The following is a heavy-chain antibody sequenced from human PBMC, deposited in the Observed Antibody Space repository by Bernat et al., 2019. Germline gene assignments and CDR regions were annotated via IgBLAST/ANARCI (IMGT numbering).Heavy chain of an antibody. CDR2: IWYVGSNK. CDR3: AKDQWEPGSGYYPAWHHFDY. CDR1: GFPFSSYG. Sequence: QVQLVESGGGVVQPWRSLRLSCAASGFPFSSYGMHWVRQAPGKGLEWVAVIWYVGSNKYYADSVKGRFTISRDNCKNRLYLQMNSLGGEDTAVYYCAKDQWEPGSGYYPAWHHFDYWGQGTLVTVSS. D-gene: IGHD3-22*01. V-gene: IGHV3-33*06. J-gene: IGHJ4*02.